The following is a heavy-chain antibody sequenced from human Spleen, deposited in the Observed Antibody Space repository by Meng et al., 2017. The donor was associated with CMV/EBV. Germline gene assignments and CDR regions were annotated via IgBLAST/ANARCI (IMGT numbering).Heavy chain of an antibody. J-gene: IGHJ4*02. CDR2: IKQDGSEK. CDR1: GYTFTSYG. D-gene: IGHD2-15*01. V-gene: IGHV3-7*01. CDR3: ASGSSPDY. Sequence: SCKASGYTFTSYGISWVRQAPGKGLEWVANIKQDGSEKYYVDSVKGRFTISRDNAKNSLYLQMNNLRAEDTAVYYCASGSSPDYWGQGTLVTVSS.